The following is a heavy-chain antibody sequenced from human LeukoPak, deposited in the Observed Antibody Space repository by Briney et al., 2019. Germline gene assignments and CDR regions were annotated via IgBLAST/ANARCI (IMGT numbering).Heavy chain of an antibody. V-gene: IGHV3-48*01. CDR3: ARDHNFAFDN. Sequence: GGSLRLSCTASGFPFIEYSMNWVRQVPGKGLEWIAYIGIDSGNTKYADSVRGRFTISADKTKNSLYLQMNSLRVEDTAVYYCARDHNFAFDNWGQGTLVSVAS. J-gene: IGHJ4*02. CDR1: GFPFIEYS. CDR2: IGIDSGNT. D-gene: IGHD1-1*01.